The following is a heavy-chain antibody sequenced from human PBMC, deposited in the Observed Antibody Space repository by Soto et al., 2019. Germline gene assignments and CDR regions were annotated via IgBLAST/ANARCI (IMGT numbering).Heavy chain of an antibody. D-gene: IGHD5-12*01. CDR2: ISYDGSNK. CDR1: GFTFSSYG. J-gene: IGHJ4*02. V-gene: IGHV3-30*18. CDR3: AKDFQGDGYNF. Sequence: QVQLVESGGGVVQPGRSLRLSWAASGFTFSSYGMHWVRQAPGKGLEWVAVISYDGSNKYYADSVKGRFTISRDNSKNTLYLQMNSLRAEDTAVYYCAKDFQGDGYNFWGQGTLVTVSS.